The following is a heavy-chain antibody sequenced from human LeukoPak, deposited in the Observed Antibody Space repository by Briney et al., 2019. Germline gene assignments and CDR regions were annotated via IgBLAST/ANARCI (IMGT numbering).Heavy chain of an antibody. Sequence: SETLSLTCAVYGGSFSGYYWSWIRQPPGKGLEWIGEINHSGSTNYNPSLKSRVTMSVDTSKNQFSLKLSSVTAADTAVYYCAGDFWSGTANWFDPWGQGTLVTVSS. D-gene: IGHD3-3*01. V-gene: IGHV4-34*01. CDR1: GGSFSGYY. CDR3: AGDFWSGTANWFDP. CDR2: INHSGST. J-gene: IGHJ5*02.